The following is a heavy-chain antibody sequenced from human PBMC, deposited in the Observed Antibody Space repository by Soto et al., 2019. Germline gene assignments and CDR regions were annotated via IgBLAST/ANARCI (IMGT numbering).Heavy chain of an antibody. V-gene: IGHV3-7*03. CDR1: GFILRNYW. CDR3: AKRQGIGAAAKNFDF. CDR2: IKEDGSEK. D-gene: IGHD6-13*01. Sequence: GGSLRLSCADSGFILRNYWMSWVRQAPGMGLQWVASIKEDGSEKYYADSVRGRFTMSRDNSKNMLYLQMNSLRAEDTAVYFCAKRQGIGAAAKNFDFWGQGARVTVSS. J-gene: IGHJ4*02.